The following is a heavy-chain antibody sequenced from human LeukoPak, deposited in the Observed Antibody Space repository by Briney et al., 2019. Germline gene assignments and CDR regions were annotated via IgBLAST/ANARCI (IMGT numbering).Heavy chain of an antibody. V-gene: IGHV3-30*03. D-gene: IGHD2/OR15-2a*01. CDR3: ARDFHYFFDY. J-gene: IGHJ4*02. CDR1: GFTFSSYA. Sequence: PGGSLRLSCTASGFTFSSYAMNWVRQAPGKGLDWVALILKDGSNAFYADSVKGRFTISRDNSGNTLFLQMNSLRAEDTGIYYCARDFHYFFDYCGQGTLVTVSS. CDR2: ILKDGSNA.